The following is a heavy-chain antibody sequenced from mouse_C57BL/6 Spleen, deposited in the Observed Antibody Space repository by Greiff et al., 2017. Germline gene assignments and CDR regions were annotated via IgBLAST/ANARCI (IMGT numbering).Heavy chain of an antibody. J-gene: IGHJ4*01. V-gene: IGHV1-82*01. D-gene: IGHD2-10*02. Sequence: QVQLQQSGPELVKPGASVKISCKASGYAFSSSWMNWVKQRPGKALEWIGRIYPGDGDTNYNGKFKGKATLTADKSSSTAYMQLSSLTSEDSAVYFCARRTVWSYAMDYWGQGTSVTVSS. CDR1: GYAFSSSW. CDR2: IYPGDGDT. CDR3: ARRTVWSYAMDY.